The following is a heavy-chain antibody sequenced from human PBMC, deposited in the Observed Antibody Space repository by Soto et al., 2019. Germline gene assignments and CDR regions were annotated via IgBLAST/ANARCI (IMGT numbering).Heavy chain of an antibody. CDR1: GFSFTADGVG. Sequence: HITLKESGPTLVKPKQTLTLTCIFSGFSFTADGVGVGWIRQPPGKSLECLALIYWDDDTRYRASLKSRLTNIQDSSKNHVVLTMTHMDPLDTATYYCAHAFGGTSWSNDAFEVWGQGTVVTVSS. J-gene: IGHJ3*01. CDR3: AHAFGGTSWSNDAFEV. CDR2: IYWDDDT. V-gene: IGHV2-5*02. D-gene: IGHD3-16*01.